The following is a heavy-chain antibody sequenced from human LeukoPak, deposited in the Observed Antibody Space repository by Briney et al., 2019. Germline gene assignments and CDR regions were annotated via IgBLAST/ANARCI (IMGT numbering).Heavy chain of an antibody. Sequence: GGSLRLSCAASGFTFTNYWMHWVRQAPGKGLVWLSRITGDGSGTDYADSVRGRFTISRDNAKNTLFLQINSLRAEDTAVYYCARAPAAAAGAGIDYWGQGISVTVSS. J-gene: IGHJ4*02. CDR1: GFTFTNYW. CDR2: ITGDGSGT. D-gene: IGHD6-13*01. V-gene: IGHV3-74*01. CDR3: ARAPAAAAGAGIDY.